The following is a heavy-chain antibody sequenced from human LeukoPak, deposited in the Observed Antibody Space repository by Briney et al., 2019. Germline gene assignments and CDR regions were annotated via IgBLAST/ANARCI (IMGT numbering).Heavy chain of an antibody. D-gene: IGHD2-2*02. CDR2: INHSGST. Sequence: SETLSLTCAVYGGSFSGYYWSWIRQPPGKGLERIGEINHSGSTNYNPSLKSRVTISVDTSKNQFSLKLSSVTAADTAVYYCAREIGVVPAAIAPLGWFDPWGQGTLVTVSS. J-gene: IGHJ5*02. CDR3: AREIGVVPAAIAPLGWFDP. CDR1: GGSFSGYY. V-gene: IGHV4-34*01.